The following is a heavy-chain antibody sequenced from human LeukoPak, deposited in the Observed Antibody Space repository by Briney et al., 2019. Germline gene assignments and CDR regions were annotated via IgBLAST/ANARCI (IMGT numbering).Heavy chain of an antibody. V-gene: IGHV3-53*01. CDR3: ARDSNCSSTSCYGPYYYGMDV. CDR1: GFTVSSNY. CDR2: IYSGGST. J-gene: IGHJ6*02. D-gene: IGHD2-2*01. Sequence: PGGSLRLSCAASGFTVSSNYMSWVRQAPGKGLEWVSVIYSGGSTYYADSVKGRFTISRDNSRNTLYLQMNSLRAEDTAVYYCARDSNCSSTSCYGPYYYGMDVWGQGTTVTVSS.